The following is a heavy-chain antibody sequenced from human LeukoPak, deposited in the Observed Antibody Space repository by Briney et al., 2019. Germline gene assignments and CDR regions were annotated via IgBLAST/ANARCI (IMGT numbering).Heavy chain of an antibody. V-gene: IGHV4-59*01. J-gene: IGHJ4*02. CDR1: GGSISSYY. Sequence: SETLSLTCTVSGGSISSYYWSWIRQPPGKGLEWIGYIYYSGSTNYNPSLKSRVTISVDTSKNQFSLNLSSVTAADTAVYYCAREGLRYSFDYWGQGTLATVSS. D-gene: IGHD3-9*01. CDR2: IYYSGST. CDR3: AREGLRYSFDY.